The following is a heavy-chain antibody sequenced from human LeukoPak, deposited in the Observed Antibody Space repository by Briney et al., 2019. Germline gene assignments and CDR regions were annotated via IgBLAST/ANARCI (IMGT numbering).Heavy chain of an antibody. CDR1: GFTFSSYA. J-gene: IGHJ4*02. D-gene: IGHD3-9*01. Sequence: PGGSLRLSCAASGFTFSSYAMSWVRQAPGKGLEWVSAISGSGGSTYYADSVKGRFTISRDNSKNTLYLQMNSLRAEDTAVYYCAISYDILTGFDYWGQGTLVTVSS. V-gene: IGHV3-23*01. CDR3: AISYDILTGFDY. CDR2: ISGSGGST.